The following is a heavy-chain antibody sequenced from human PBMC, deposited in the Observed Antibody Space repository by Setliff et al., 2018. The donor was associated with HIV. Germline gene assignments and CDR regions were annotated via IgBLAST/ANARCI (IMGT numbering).Heavy chain of an antibody. V-gene: IGHV4-34*01. CDR2: INHGGST. CDR1: GGSISSYY. CDR3: ARSGNILTDYSYYSYFMDV. J-gene: IGHJ6*03. Sequence: SETLSLTCTVSGGSISSYYWSWIRQSPGEGLEWIGEINHGGSTNYNPSLKSRVTMSVDTSKNQFSLQLTSVTAADTAVYYCARSGNILTDYSYYSYFMDVWGGGTTVTV. D-gene: IGHD3-9*01.